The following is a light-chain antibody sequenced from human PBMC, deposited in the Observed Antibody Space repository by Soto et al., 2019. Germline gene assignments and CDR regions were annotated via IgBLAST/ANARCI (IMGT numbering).Light chain of an antibody. J-gene: IGKJ1*01. CDR3: QHYYSYPQT. Sequence: EIVLIQSPGTLSSFPGDRVTLSCRASQAVNTRLAWYQHKPGQAPRLLIYLASNRASGIPARFSGSGSGTDFTLTISCLQSEDFATYYCQHYYSYPQTFGQGTKVDIK. CDR2: LAS. CDR1: QAVNTR. V-gene: IGKV3D-15*02.